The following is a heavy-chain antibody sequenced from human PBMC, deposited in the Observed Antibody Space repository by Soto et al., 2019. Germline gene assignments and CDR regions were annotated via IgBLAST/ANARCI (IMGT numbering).Heavy chain of an antibody. CDR3: ARFDGNHFDY. CDR1: GGSISSYY. CDR2: IYYSGST. V-gene: IGHV4-59*01. Sequence: SETLSLTCTVSGGSISSYYWSWIRQPPGKGLEWIGYIYYSGSTNYNPSLKSRVTISVDTSKNQFSLKLSSVTAADTAVYYCARFDGNHFDYWGQGTLVTVSS. D-gene: IGHD1-1*01. J-gene: IGHJ4*02.